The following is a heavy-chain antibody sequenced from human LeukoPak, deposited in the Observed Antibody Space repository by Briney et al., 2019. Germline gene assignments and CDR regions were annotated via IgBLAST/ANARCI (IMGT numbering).Heavy chain of an antibody. CDR1: GFTFNKYA. CDR3: ARRGASSGGLDY. Sequence: GGSLRLSCAASGFTFNKYAIHWVRQAPGKGLEWVTVISYDGSYKDYPDSVKGRFTISRDNSKNTLYLQMNSLRPEDTAVYYCARRGASSGGLDYWGQGTLVTVSS. J-gene: IGHJ4*02. D-gene: IGHD6-19*01. V-gene: IGHV3-30*04. CDR2: ISYDGSYK.